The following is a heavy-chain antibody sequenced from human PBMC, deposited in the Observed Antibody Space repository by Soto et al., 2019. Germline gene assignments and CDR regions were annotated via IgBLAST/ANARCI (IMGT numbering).Heavy chain of an antibody. J-gene: IGHJ5*02. Sequence: VKFSCNGSGYTFTIYGISWVRQSPGQGLEWMGWISAYNGDTNYPQKLQGRVTMTTDTSTSTAYMELRSLRSDDTAVYYCATHYDILPNWFDPWGQGTLVTVSS. CDR2: ISAYNGDT. CDR3: ATHYDILPNWFDP. D-gene: IGHD3-9*01. CDR1: GYTFTIYG. V-gene: IGHV1-18*04.